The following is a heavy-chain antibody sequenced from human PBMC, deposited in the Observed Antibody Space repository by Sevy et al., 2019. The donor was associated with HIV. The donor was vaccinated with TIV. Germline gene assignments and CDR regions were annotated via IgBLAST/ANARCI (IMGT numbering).Heavy chain of an antibody. J-gene: IGHJ5*02. CDR3: ARDRGEILRSAFKS. CDR2: ISHDGRNNK. D-gene: IGHD3-10*01. Sequence: GGSLRLSCAASGFTFSEFGMHWVHQAPGKGLEWVAVISHDGRNNKYNADSGKGRFTISRDNSKNTLYLQMNSLRADDTAIYYCARDRGEILRSAFKSWGQGTLVTVSS. V-gene: IGHV3-30*04. CDR1: GFTFSEFG.